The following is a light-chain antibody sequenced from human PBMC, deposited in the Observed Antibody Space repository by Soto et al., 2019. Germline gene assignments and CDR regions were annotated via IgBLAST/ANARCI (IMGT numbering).Light chain of an antibody. CDR2: DAS. J-gene: IGKJ5*01. V-gene: IGKV3-11*01. CDR3: QQRSNWPPSIT. CDR1: QSVTTY. Sequence: EIVLTQSPGTLSLSPGERANISCRASQSVTTYLAWYQQKPGQAPRLLIYDASDRATGIPARFSGSGSGTDFTLTISRLEPEDFAVYYCQQRSNWPPSITFGQGTRLEIK.